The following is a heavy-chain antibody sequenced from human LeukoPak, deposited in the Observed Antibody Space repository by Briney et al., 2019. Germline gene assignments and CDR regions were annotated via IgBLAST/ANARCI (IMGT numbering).Heavy chain of an antibody. CDR1: GFTFSGYW. CDR2: IKEDGSER. Sequence: QAGGSLRLSCAASGFTFSGYWMSWVRQAPGKGLEWVANIKEDGSERYYVDSVKGRLTISRDNAKSSLYLQMHSLRAEDTALYYCARQRFSPGYYHYYMDVWGKGTTVTVSS. J-gene: IGHJ6*03. D-gene: IGHD3-16*01. V-gene: IGHV3-7*01. CDR3: ARQRFSPGYYHYYMDV.